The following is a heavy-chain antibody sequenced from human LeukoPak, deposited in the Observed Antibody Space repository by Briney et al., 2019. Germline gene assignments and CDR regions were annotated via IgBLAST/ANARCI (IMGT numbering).Heavy chain of an antibody. CDR1: GGSIRGDY. CDR3: ARDRPGGSSLDY. Sequence: SGTLSLTCTVPGGSIRGDYWSGIRQSPGKGLEGMGYIHFSGRTSDNPSLKCRVTISVDTSKTESSLKLTCVNAADTAVYYCARDRPGGSSLDYWGQGILVTVSS. V-gene: IGHV4-59*01. CDR2: IHFSGRT. J-gene: IGHJ4*02. D-gene: IGHD6-13*01.